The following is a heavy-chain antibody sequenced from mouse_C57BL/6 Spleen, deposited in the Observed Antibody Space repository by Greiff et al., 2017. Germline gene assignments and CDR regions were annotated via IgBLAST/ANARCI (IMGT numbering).Heavy chain of an antibody. Sequence: QVQLQQPGAELVKPGASVKVSCKASGYTFTSYWMHWVKQRPGQGLEWIGRIHPSDSDTNYNQKFKGKATLTVDKSSSTAYMRLSSLTSEDSAVYYCAISPDAQALYYYAMDYWGQGTSVTVAS. CDR3: AISPDAQALYYYAMDY. V-gene: IGHV1-74*01. CDR1: GYTFTSYW. CDR2: IHPSDSDT. D-gene: IGHD3-2*02. J-gene: IGHJ4*01.